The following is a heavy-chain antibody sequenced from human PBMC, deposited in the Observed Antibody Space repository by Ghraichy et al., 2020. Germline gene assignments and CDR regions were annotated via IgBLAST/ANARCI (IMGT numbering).Heavy chain of an antibody. V-gene: IGHV2-70*11. D-gene: IGHD3-10*01. J-gene: IGHJ6*02. CDR3: ARYITMVRGVYYYGMDV. CDR2: IDWDDDK. CDR1: GFSLSTSGMC. Sequence: SGPTLVKPTQTLTLTCTFSGFSLSTSGMCVSWIRQPPGKALEWLARIDWDDDKYYSTSLKTRLTISKDTSKNQVVLTMTNMDPVDTATYYCARYITMVRGVYYYGMDVWGQGTTVTVSS.